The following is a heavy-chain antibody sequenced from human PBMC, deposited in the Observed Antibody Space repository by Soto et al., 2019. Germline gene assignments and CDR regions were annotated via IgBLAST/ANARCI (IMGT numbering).Heavy chain of an antibody. CDR3: ARFTTVTTPYNWFAP. D-gene: IGHD4-17*01. CDR1: GGSFSGYY. Sequence: SETLSLTCAVYGGSFSGYYWSWIRQPPGKGLEWIGEINHSGSTNYNPSLKSRVTISVDTSKNQFSLKLSSVTAADTAVYYCARFTTVTTPYNWFAPWGQGTLVTVSS. J-gene: IGHJ5*02. CDR2: INHSGST. V-gene: IGHV4-34*01.